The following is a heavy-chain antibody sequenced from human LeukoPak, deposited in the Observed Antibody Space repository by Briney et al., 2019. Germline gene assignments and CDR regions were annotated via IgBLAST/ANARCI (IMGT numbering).Heavy chain of an antibody. V-gene: IGHV1-3*01. CDR2: INAGNGNT. CDR3: ARVGISNWFDP. Sequence: CMGWINAGNGNTKYSQKFQGGVTITRDTSASTAYMELSSLRSEDTAVYYCARVGISNWFDPWGQGTLVTVSS. D-gene: IGHD7-27*01. J-gene: IGHJ5*02.